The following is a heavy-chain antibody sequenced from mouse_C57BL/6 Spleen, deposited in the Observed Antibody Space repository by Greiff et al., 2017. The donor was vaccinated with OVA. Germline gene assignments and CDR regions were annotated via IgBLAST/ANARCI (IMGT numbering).Heavy chain of an antibody. V-gene: IGHV1-61*01. Sequence: VQLQQPGAELVRPGSSVKLSCKASGYTFTSYWMDWVKPRPGQGLEWIGNIYPSDSETHYNQKFKDKATLTVDKSSSTAYMQLSSLTSEDSAVYYCARGELGRSYWYFDVWGTGTTVTVSS. CDR3: ARGELGRSYWYFDV. D-gene: IGHD4-1*01. J-gene: IGHJ1*03. CDR1: GYTFTSYW. CDR2: IYPSDSET.